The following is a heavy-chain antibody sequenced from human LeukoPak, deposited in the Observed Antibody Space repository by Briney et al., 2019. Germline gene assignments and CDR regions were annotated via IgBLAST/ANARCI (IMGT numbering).Heavy chain of an antibody. V-gene: IGHV3-73*01. Sequence: GGSLRLSCAASGFTFSGSAMHWVRQASGKGLEWVGRIRSKANSYATAYAASVKGRFTISRDDSKNTAYLQMNSLRTEDTAVYYCTRVHDSHDALDIWGQGTMVTVSS. CDR1: GFTFSGSA. CDR3: TRVHDSHDALDI. CDR2: IRSKANSYAT. D-gene: IGHD2-15*01. J-gene: IGHJ3*02.